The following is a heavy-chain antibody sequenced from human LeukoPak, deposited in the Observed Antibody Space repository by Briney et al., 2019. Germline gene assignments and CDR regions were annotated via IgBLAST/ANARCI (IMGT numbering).Heavy chain of an antibody. Sequence: ASVKVSCKASGYTFTGYYMHWVRQAPGQGLEWMGWINPNSGGTNYAQKFQGWVTMTRDTSISTAYMELSRLRSDDTAVYYCAREQWGSYRPWNFDYWGQGTLVTVSS. D-gene: IGHD3-16*02. CDR2: INPNSGGT. J-gene: IGHJ4*02. V-gene: IGHV1-2*04. CDR1: GYTFTGYY. CDR3: AREQWGSYRPWNFDY.